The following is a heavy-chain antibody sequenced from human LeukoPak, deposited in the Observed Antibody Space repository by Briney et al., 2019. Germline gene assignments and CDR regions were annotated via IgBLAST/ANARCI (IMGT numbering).Heavy chain of an antibody. J-gene: IGHJ6*03. CDR3: ARARYYYDDSAYFKFYYYMDV. CDR1: GFTFDNYG. CDR2: INWNGGST. V-gene: IGHV3-20*04. D-gene: IGHD3-22*01. Sequence: GGSLRLSCAASGFTFDNYGMNWVRQAPGKGLEWVSGINWNGGSTGYAGSVKGRFTISRDNAKNSLFLQMNSMRAEDTAVYYCARARYYYDDSAYFKFYYYMDVWSKGTTVTISS.